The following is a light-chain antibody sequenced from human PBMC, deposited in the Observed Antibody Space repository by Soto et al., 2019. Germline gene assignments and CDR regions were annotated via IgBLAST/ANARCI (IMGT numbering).Light chain of an antibody. J-gene: IGKJ4*01. CDR2: GAS. V-gene: IGKV3-20*01. Sequence: EIVLTQSPGTLSLSPGERATLSCRASQSVSSSYLAWYQQKPGQPPRLLIFGASSRATGIPDRFTGSWSGTVFTLTITRLEAEDFAVYYCQHYRTSFGGGTKVEIK. CDR1: QSVSSSY. CDR3: QHYRTS.